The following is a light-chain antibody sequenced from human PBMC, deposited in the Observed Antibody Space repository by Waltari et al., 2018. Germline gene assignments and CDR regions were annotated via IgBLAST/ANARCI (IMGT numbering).Light chain of an antibody. CDR1: QGISSD. J-gene: IGKJ2*01. CDR3: LQDYTYPRT. Sequence: AIQMTQSPSSLSAAVGDRVTITCQASQGISSDLGWYQQKPGKAPKFLIYGASTLQSGVPSRFSGSGSGTEFTLTISSLQPEDFATYYCLQDYTYPRTFGQGTKLEIK. CDR2: GAS. V-gene: IGKV1-6*01.